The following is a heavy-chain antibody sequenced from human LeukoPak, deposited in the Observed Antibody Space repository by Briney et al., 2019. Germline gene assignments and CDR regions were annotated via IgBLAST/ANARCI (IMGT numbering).Heavy chain of an antibody. J-gene: IGHJ5*02. V-gene: IGHV4-4*07. CDR3: ARERSSSGGHNWFDP. D-gene: IGHD4-23*01. CDR1: GGSISSYY. CDR2: IYYTGVT. Sequence: SETLSLTCTVSGGSISSYYWSWIRQPAGKGLEWIGRIYYTGVTSTNPFFRSRMSISVDTSKNQFSLNLTSVTAADAAVYYCARERSSSGGHNWFDPWGQGTLVTVSS.